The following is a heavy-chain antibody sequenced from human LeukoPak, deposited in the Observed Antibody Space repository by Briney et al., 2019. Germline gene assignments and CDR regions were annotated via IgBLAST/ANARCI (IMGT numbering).Heavy chain of an antibody. CDR1: GGSIGSYY. D-gene: IGHD4-23*01. V-gene: IGHV4-59*01. CDR2: IHNSGST. CDR3: ARVSYGGNSEGI. J-gene: IGHJ4*02. Sequence: SETLSLTCTVSGGSIGSYYWSWIRQPPGKGLEWIGYIHNSGSTNYNPSLKSRVTMSVDTSKKLFSLKLSSVTAADTAVYYCARVSYGGNSEGIWGQGTLVTVSS.